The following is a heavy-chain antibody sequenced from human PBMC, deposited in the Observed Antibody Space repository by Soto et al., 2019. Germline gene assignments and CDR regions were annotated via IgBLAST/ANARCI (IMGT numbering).Heavy chain of an antibody. Sequence: GESLKISCKGSGYSFTSYWIGWVRQMPGKGLEWMGIIYPGDSDTRYSPSFQGQVTISADKSISTAYLQWSSLKASDTAMYYCERNTYEWQPLGGRFDAWGPGTLVTVS. CDR1: GYSFTSYW. CDR3: ERNTYEWQPLGGRFDA. J-gene: IGHJ5*02. D-gene: IGHD6-13*01. CDR2: IYPGDSDT. V-gene: IGHV5-51*01.